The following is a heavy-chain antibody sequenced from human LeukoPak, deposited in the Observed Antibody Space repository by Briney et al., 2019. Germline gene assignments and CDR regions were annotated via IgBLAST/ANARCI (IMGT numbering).Heavy chain of an antibody. D-gene: IGHD2-2*01. V-gene: IGHV1-46*01. CDR3: ARVVPAAIGDY. CDR2: LKLYDGST. J-gene: IGHJ4*02. Sequence: GASVKVSCKASGYAFIRYHIHWVRQAPGQGLEWMGVLKLYDGSTSHAQKFQGRVTMTSDTSTSTVYMELRRLRSDDTAVYYCARVVPAAIGDYWGQGTLVTVSS. CDR1: GYAFIRYH.